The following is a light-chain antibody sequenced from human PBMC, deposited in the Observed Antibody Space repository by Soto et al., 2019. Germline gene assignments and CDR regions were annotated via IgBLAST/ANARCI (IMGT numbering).Light chain of an antibody. V-gene: IGLV3-21*04. CDR3: QVWDIGSGVI. CDR1: NIGSKS. J-gene: IGLJ2*01. Sequence: SYELTQPPSVSVAPGKTAKITCGGSNIGSKSVHWYQQKPGQAPVLVIYYDTDRPSGVPERLSGSNSGSTAALTISRVEAREGAGYYCQVWDIGSGVIFGGGTKLTVL. CDR2: YDT.